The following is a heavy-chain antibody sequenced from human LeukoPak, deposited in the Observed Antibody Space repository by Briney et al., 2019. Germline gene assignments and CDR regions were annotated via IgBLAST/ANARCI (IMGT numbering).Heavy chain of an antibody. CDR2: MNPNSGNT. J-gene: IGHJ6*02. CDR3: ARRYSGYGNYGMDV. D-gene: IGHD5-12*01. Sequence: ASVKVSCKASGYTFTSYDIDWVRQATGQGLEWMGWMNPNSGNTGYAQKFQGRVTMTRNTSISTAYMELSSLRSEDTAVYYCARRYSGYGNYGMDVWGQGTTVTVSS. V-gene: IGHV1-8*01. CDR1: GYTFTSYD.